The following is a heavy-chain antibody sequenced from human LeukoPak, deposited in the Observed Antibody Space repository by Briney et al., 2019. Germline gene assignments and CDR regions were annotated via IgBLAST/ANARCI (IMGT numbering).Heavy chain of an antibody. J-gene: IGHJ3*02. CDR1: GYTFTSYG. CDR3: ARAKLFSASGGAFDI. D-gene: IGHD3-10*01. Sequence: ASVKVSCKASGYTFTSYGISWVRQAPGQGLEWMGWISAYNGNTNYAQKLQGRVTMTTDTSTGTAYMELRSLRSDDTAVYYCARAKLFSASGGAFDIWGQGTMVTVSS. V-gene: IGHV1-18*01. CDR2: ISAYNGNT.